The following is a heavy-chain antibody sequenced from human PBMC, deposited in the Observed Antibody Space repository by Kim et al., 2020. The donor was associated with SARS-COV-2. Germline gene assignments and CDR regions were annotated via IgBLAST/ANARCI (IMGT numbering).Heavy chain of an antibody. Sequence: YAASVKGRFTISGDNAKNSRYLQMNSLGAEDTAVYYCARDHREAVAVPGYWGQGTLVTVSS. V-gene: IGHV3-11*05. J-gene: IGHJ4*02. D-gene: IGHD6-19*01. CDR3: ARDHREAVAVPGY.